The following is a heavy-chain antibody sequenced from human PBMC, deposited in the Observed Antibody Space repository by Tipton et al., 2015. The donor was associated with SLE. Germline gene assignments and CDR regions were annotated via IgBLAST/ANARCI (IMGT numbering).Heavy chain of an antibody. CDR3: ARGPLSGIAAAGTIDY. CDR1: GVSISSGGYY. D-gene: IGHD6-13*01. V-gene: IGHV4-31*03. Sequence: TLSLTCTVSGVSISSGGYYWSWIRQHPGKGLEWIGYIYYSGSTYYNPSLKSRVNISVDTSKNQFSLKLSSVTAADTAVYYCARGPLSGIAAAGTIDYWGQGTLVTVSS. CDR2: IYYSGST. J-gene: IGHJ4*02.